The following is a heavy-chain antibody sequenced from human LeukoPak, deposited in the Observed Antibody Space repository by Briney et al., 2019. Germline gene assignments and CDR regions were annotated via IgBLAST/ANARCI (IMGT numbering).Heavy chain of an antibody. Sequence: SVKVSCKAAGGTFSSYAISWVRQAPGQGLEWMGRIIPIFGTANHGQKFQGRVTITTDESTSTAYMELSSLRSEDTAVYYCAYCSGGSCSFPTEPDPWGQGTLVTVSS. V-gene: IGHV1-69*05. CDR3: AYCSGGSCSFPTEPDP. CDR1: GGTFSSYA. J-gene: IGHJ5*02. CDR2: IIPIFGTA. D-gene: IGHD2-15*01.